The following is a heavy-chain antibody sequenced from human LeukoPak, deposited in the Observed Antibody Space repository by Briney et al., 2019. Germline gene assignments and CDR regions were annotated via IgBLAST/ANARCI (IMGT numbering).Heavy chain of an antibody. V-gene: IGHV1-18*01. J-gene: IGHJ6*02. CDR3: ARDLSVAGTYYYYGMDV. CDR1: GYAFTSFG. Sequence: ASVKVSCKASGYAFTSFGITWVRQAPGQGLEWMGWISAYNGNTNYAQKFQGRVTMTRDTSISTAYMELSRLRSDDTAVYYCARDLSVAGTYYYYGMDVWGQGTTVTVSS. CDR2: ISAYNGNT. D-gene: IGHD6-19*01.